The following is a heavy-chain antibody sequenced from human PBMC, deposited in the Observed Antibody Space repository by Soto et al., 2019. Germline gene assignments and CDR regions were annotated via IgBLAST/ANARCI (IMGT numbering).Heavy chain of an antibody. V-gene: IGHV4-4*07. CDR1: GGSISSYY. CDR3: ARGYCSSTSCSYGHFDY. Sequence: SETLSLTCTVSGGSISSYYWSWIRQPAGKGLEWIGRIYTSGSTNYNPSLKSRVTMSVDTSKNQFSLKLSSVTAADTAVYYCARGYCSSTSCSYGHFDYWGQGTLVTVSS. D-gene: IGHD2-2*01. J-gene: IGHJ4*02. CDR2: IYTSGST.